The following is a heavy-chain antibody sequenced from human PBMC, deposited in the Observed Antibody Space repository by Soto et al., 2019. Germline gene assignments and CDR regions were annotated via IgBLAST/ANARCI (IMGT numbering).Heavy chain of an antibody. CDR1: GGSISSGGYS. CDR2: IYYSGST. D-gene: IGHD1-1*01. V-gene: IGHV4-30-2*03. CDR3: ARRVWNRGFDP. Sequence: TLSLTCAVSGGSISSGGYSWSWIRQPPGKGLEWIGYIYYSGSTYYNPSLKSRVTISVDTSKNQFSLKLSSVTAADTAVYYCARRVWNRGFDPWGQGTLVTVSS. J-gene: IGHJ5*02.